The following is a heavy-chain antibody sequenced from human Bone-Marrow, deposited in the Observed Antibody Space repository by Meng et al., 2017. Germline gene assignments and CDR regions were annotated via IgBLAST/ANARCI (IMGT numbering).Heavy chain of an antibody. CDR3: ARDEDISAAGKLFGDY. Sequence: QVQRVQSGAEVKKPGASVKVSCKPSGYNFPDYYIHWVRRAPGQGLEWMGRINPKSGDTHYAQKFQARVTMTGDTSISTAYMELSGLRSDDTAMYYCARDEDISAAGKLFGDYWGQGTLVTVPS. V-gene: IGHV1-2*06. J-gene: IGHJ4*02. CDR1: GYNFPDYY. D-gene: IGHD6-25*01. CDR2: INPKSGDT.